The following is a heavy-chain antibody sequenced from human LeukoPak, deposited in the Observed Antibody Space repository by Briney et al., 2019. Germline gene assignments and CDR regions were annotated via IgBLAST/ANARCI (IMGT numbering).Heavy chain of an antibody. J-gene: IGHJ6*02. CDR3: ARDTMIVVVTRYYYYGMDV. V-gene: IGHV4-31*03. D-gene: IGHD3-22*01. Sequence: SETLSLTSTVSGGSISSGGYYWSWIRQHPGKGLEWIGYIYYSGSTYYNPSLKSRVTISVDTSKSQFSLKLSSVTAADTAVYYCARDTMIVVVTRYYYYGMDVWGQGTTVTVSS. CDR2: IYYSGST. CDR1: GGSISSGGYY.